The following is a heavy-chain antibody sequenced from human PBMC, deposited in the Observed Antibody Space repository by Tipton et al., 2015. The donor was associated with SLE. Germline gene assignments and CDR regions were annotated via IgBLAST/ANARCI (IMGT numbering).Heavy chain of an antibody. CDR3: AEGRAWFDP. V-gene: IGHV4-59*03. CDR1: GGSMNSRY. Sequence: GLVKPSETLSLVCSVSGGSMNSRYWSWIRQSPGKGLDYLGYIYSTGSTFYSPSHRSRLTISIDTSKRQFSLKLTSVTAADTAVYYCAEGRAWFDPWGQGFLVTVSS. CDR2: IYSTGST. J-gene: IGHJ5*02.